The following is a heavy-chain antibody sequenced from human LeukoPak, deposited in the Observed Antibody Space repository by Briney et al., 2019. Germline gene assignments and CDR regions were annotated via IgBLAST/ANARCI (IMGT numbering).Heavy chain of an antibody. CDR3: ARDLSGDSSEPLGYFDF. Sequence: SQTLSLTCTVSGGSISSGDYYWTWIRQHPGKGLEWIGYIYDSGSTYYNPSLKSRVTISVDTSKNQFSLKLSSVTAADTAVYDCARDLSGDSSEPLGYFDFWGQGTLVTVSS. CDR2: IYDSGST. D-gene: IGHD3-22*01. CDR1: GGSISSGDYY. J-gene: IGHJ4*02. V-gene: IGHV4-31*03.